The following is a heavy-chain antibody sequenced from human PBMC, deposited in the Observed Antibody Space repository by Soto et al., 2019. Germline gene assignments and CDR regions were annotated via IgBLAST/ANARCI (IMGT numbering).Heavy chain of an antibody. J-gene: IGHJ4*02. Sequence: EVQLVESGGGLVQPGGSLRLSCAASGFTFSTYSMNWVRQAPGKGLEWVSYITSSSNSIYYADSVECRFTISRDNAKKSLYLQMNSLRAEDTAVYYCARVLPTAGDDYWGQGTLVTVSS. CDR1: GFTFSTYS. CDR2: ITSSSNSI. D-gene: IGHD2-2*01. V-gene: IGHV3-48*01. CDR3: ARVLPTAGDDY.